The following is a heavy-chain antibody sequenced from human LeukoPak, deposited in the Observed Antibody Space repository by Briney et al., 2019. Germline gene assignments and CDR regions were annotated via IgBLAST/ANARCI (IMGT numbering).Heavy chain of an antibody. CDR2: INHSGST. V-gene: IGHV4-34*01. CDR3: ARQYRRGYYDSSGDFDY. Sequence: SETLSLTCTVSGGSISNYYWNWIRQPPGKGLEWIGEINHSGSTNYNPSLKSRVTISVDTSKNQFSLKLSSVTAADTAVYYCARQYRRGYYDSSGDFDYWGQGTLVTVSS. D-gene: IGHD3-22*01. CDR1: GGSISNYY. J-gene: IGHJ4*02.